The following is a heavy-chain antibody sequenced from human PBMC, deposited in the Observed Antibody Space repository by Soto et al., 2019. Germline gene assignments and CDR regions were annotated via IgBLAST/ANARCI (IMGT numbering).Heavy chain of an antibody. CDR1: GFTFSNYW. CDR3: ARDLGGYASH. CDR2: INTDGSTT. V-gene: IGHV3-74*01. J-gene: IGHJ4*02. Sequence: EVQLVESGGGLVQPGGSLRLSCAASGFTFSNYWMHWVRQAPGKGPVWVSRINTDGSTTNYSDSVKGRFTISRDNAKNTLYRQTNSLGAEYTAVYDCARDLGGYASHWGQGTLVTVSS. D-gene: IGHD3-16*01.